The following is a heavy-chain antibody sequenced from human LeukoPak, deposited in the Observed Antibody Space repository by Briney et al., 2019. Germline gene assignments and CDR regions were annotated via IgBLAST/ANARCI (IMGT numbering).Heavy chain of an antibody. D-gene: IGHD6-13*01. CDR3: ARGPHFDSSRNYYYGMDV. CDR1: GGSISSGHFY. CDR2: IYYSGST. V-gene: IGHV4-30-4*01. Sequence: SQTLSLTCTVSGGSISSGHFYWSWIRQPPGKGLEWIGYIYYSGSTYYNPSLKSRVTISVDTSMQQFSLKLSSVTAADTAVYFCARGPHFDSSRNYYYGMDVWGQGTTVTVSS. J-gene: IGHJ6*02.